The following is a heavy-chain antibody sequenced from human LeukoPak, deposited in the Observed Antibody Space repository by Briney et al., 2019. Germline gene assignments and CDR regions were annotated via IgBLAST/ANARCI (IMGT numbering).Heavy chain of an antibody. Sequence: PGGSLRLSCAASGFTFSSYWMHWVRQAPGKGLVWVSRINSDGSTTNYADSVKGRFTISRDNAKNTLYLQMNSLRAEDTALYYCAKVHNGYSSGFDYWGQGTLVTVSS. J-gene: IGHJ4*02. CDR1: GFTFSSYW. CDR2: INSDGSTT. V-gene: IGHV3-74*01. D-gene: IGHD6-19*01. CDR3: AKVHNGYSSGFDY.